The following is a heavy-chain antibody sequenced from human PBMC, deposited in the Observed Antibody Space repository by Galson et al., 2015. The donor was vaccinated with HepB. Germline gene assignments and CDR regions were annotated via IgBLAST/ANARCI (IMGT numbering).Heavy chain of an antibody. V-gene: IGHV3-15*01. CDR1: GFTFSNAW. D-gene: IGHD3-3*01. Sequence: SLRLSCAASGFTFSNAWMSWVRQAPGKGLEWVGRIKSKTDGGTTDYAAPVKGRFTISRDDSKNTLYLQMNSLKTEDTAVYYCTTSSYYDFWSGYFYYYYGMDVWGQGTTVTVSS. CDR2: IKSKTDGGTT. J-gene: IGHJ6*02. CDR3: TTSSYYDFWSGYFYYYYGMDV.